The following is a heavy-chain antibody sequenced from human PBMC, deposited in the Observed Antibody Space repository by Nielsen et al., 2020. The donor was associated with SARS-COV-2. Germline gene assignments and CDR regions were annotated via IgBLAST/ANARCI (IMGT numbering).Heavy chain of an antibody. Sequence: GESLKISCAASGFTFTSYVMHWVRQAPGKGLEWVADISDDGGDKYYADSVKGRFTISRDNSKNTLYLQMNSLRPEDTAVYYCARGGGYCGGDCYGVDYWGQGTLVTVSS. CDR3: ARGGGYCGGDCYGVDY. J-gene: IGHJ4*02. D-gene: IGHD2-21*02. CDR1: GFTFTSYV. CDR2: ISDDGGDK. V-gene: IGHV3-30*04.